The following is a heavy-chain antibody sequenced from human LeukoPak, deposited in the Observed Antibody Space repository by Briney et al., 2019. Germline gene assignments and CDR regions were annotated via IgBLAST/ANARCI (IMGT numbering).Heavy chain of an antibody. Sequence: GASVKVSCKASGGTFSSYAISWVRQAPGQGLEWMGRIIPILGIANYAQKFQGRVTITADKSTSTAYMELSSLRSEDTAVYYCAREGYLTGYYTRDAFDIWGQGTMVTVSS. CDR1: GGTFSSYA. CDR2: IIPILGIA. V-gene: IGHV1-69*04. D-gene: IGHD3-9*01. CDR3: AREGYLTGYYTRDAFDI. J-gene: IGHJ3*02.